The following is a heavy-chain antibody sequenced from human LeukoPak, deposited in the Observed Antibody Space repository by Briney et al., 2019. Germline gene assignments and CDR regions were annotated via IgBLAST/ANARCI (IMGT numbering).Heavy chain of an antibody. CDR1: GFPFRTSP. D-gene: IGHD6-25*01. CDR3: ARDPQRGAPDYFDS. J-gene: IGHJ4*02. V-gene: IGHV3-30*04. Sequence: GGSLRLSCAASGFPFRTSPMHWVRQAPGKGLEWVAVISYDGKIKVYADSVKGRFTISRDIAKNMLYLEMNSLRTEDTAVYYCARDPQRGAPDYFDSWGQGTLVTVPS. CDR2: ISYDGKIK.